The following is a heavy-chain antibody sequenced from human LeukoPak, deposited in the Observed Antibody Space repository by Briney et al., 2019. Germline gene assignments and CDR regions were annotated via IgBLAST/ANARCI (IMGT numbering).Heavy chain of an antibody. CDR3: ARIIYSGSYRFDY. CDR1: GFIFSSYS. J-gene: IGHJ4*02. V-gene: IGHV3-21*01. D-gene: IGHD1-26*01. Sequence: GGSLRLSCAASGFIFSSYSMNWVRQAPGKGLEWVSSISSSSSYIYFADSVKGRFTISRDNAKNSLYLQMDSLRDEDTAVYYCARIIYSGSYRFDYWGQGTLVTVSS. CDR2: ISSSSSYI.